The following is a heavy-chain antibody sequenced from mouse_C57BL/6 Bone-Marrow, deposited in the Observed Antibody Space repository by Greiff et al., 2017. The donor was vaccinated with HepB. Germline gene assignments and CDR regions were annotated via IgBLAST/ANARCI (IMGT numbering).Heavy chain of an antibody. CDR1: GFNIKDDY. Sequence: EVQVVESGAELVRPGASVKLSCTASGFNIKDDYMHWVKQRPEQGLEWIGWIDPENGDTEYASKFQGKATITADTSSNTAYLQLSSLTSEDTAVYYCTTTDYFDYWGQGTTLTVSS. J-gene: IGHJ2*01. CDR2: IDPENGDT. V-gene: IGHV14-4*01. CDR3: TTTDYFDY.